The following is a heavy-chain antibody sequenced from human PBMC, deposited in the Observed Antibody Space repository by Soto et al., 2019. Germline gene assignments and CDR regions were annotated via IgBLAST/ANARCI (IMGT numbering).Heavy chain of an antibody. Sequence: ASVKVSCKASGYTFTGYYMHWVRQAPGQGLEWMGWINPNSGGTNYAQKFQGRVTMTRDTSISTAYMELSRLRSDDTAVYYCARREMVTIFGVVINTNGMDVWGQGTTVTVSS. CDR3: ARREMVTIFGVVINTNGMDV. J-gene: IGHJ6*02. CDR1: GYTFTGYY. D-gene: IGHD3-3*01. V-gene: IGHV1-2*02. CDR2: INPNSGGT.